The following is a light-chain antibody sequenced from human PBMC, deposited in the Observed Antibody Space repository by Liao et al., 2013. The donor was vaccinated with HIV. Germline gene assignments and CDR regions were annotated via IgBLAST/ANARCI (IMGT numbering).Light chain of an antibody. Sequence: SYVLTQPPSVSVAPGKTARITCGGNNIGSKSVHWYQQKPGQAPVLVIYYDSDRPSGIPERFSGSNSGNTATLTISETQPMDEADYYCQVWDSSAEGVFGTGTKVTVL. J-gene: IGLJ1*01. CDR1: NIGSKS. CDR2: YDS. V-gene: IGLV3-21*01. CDR3: QVWDSSAEGV.